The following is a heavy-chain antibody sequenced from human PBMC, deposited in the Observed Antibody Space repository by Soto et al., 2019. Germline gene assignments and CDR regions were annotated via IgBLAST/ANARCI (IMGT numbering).Heavy chain of an antibody. CDR1: GFTFSIYS. J-gene: IGHJ4*02. Sequence: EVKLVESGGGLVQPGGSLRLSCAASGFTFSIYSMNWVRQAPGKGLEWLSYISTSSNTIYYADSVKGRFTISRDNAKNSLFLQMNSLRVEDTAVYYCASQYYYPAGNKSEDFWGQGTLVTVSS. V-gene: IGHV3-48*01. CDR3: ASQYYYPAGNKSEDF. CDR2: ISTSSNTI. D-gene: IGHD3-10*01.